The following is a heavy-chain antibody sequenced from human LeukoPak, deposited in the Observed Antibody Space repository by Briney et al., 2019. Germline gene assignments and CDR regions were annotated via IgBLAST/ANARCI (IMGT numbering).Heavy chain of an antibody. CDR2: INPNSGGT. D-gene: IGHD6-13*01. CDR1: GYTFSSYA. J-gene: IGHJ4*02. CDR3: ARGPWGSSWQIDY. V-gene: IGHV1-2*02. Sequence: ASVKVSCKASGYTFSSYAIHWARQVPGQGLEWMGWINPNSGGTNYAQKFQGRVTMTRDTSISTAYMELSRLRSDDTAVYYCARGPWGSSWQIDYWGQGTLVTVSS.